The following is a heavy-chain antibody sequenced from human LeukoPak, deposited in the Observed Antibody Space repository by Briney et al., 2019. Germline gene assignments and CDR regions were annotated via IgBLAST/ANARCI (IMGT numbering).Heavy chain of an antibody. CDR3: ARDHFEPGVILDY. CDR2: ISYDGSTK. V-gene: IGHV3-30-3*01. D-gene: IGHD3-9*01. Sequence: GGSLRLSCAASGFTFSSYAVHWDRQAPGKGLEWVAIISYDGSTKYYADSVKGRFTISRDNSKNTLYLQMSSLRAEDTAVYYCARDHFEPGVILDYWGQGNLVTVSS. CDR1: GFTFSSYA. J-gene: IGHJ4*02.